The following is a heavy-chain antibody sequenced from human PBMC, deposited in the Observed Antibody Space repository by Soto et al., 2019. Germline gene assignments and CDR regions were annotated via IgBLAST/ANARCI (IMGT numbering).Heavy chain of an antibody. CDR3: ARDRLAGGMDV. CDR2: IYHSGST. Sequence: SETLSLTCAVSGGSISSGGYSWSWIRQPPGKGLEWIGYIYHSGSTYYNPSLKSRVTISVDRSKNQFSLKLSSVTAADTAVYYCARDRLAGGMDVWGQGTTVTVSS. D-gene: IGHD3-16*01. V-gene: IGHV4-30-2*01. CDR1: GGSISSGGYS. J-gene: IGHJ6*02.